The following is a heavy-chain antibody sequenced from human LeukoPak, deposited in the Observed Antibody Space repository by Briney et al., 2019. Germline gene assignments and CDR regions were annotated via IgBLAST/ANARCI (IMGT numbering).Heavy chain of an antibody. CDR3: ARDRRYYDSSAYIRGFDY. CDR1: AGSISSSDW. J-gene: IGHJ4*02. D-gene: IGHD3-22*01. Sequence: SETLSLTCAVSAGSISSSDWWSWVRQPPGKGLGWIGEIYHSGSTNYNPSLKSRVTISVDKSKNQFSLNLSSVTAADTAVYYCARDRRYYDSSAYIRGFDYWGQGTLVTVSS. V-gene: IGHV4-4*02. CDR2: IYHSGST.